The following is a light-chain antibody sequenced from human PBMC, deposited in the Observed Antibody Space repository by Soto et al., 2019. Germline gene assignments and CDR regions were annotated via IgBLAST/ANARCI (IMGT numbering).Light chain of an antibody. Sequence: IVMTQSPATLSVSPGERATLSCRASQSVSSNLAWYQQKPGQAPRLLIYGASTRATGIPSRFSGSGSGTEFTLTISSLQPEDFATYYCQQYDSFSVTFGQGTKVDIK. CDR2: GAS. CDR3: QQYDSFSVT. V-gene: IGKV3-15*01. J-gene: IGKJ1*01. CDR1: QSVSSN.